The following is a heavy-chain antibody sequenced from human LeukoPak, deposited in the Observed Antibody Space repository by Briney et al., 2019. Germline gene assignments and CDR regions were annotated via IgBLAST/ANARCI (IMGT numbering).Heavy chain of an antibody. D-gene: IGHD2-2*03. Sequence: GGSLRLSCAASGFSFSTYAMTWLRQAPGKGLEWVSTTTDGGDSTHYADAVKGRFTMSRDNSKNTLYLQLNSLRAEDTAVYYCARDVSMDIGGSDCWGPGTLVTVSS. V-gene: IGHV3-23*01. J-gene: IGHJ4*02. CDR3: ARDVSMDIGGSDC. CDR1: GFSFSTYA. CDR2: TTDGGDST.